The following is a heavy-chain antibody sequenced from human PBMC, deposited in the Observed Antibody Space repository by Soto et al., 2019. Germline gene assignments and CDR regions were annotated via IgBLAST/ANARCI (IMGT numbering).Heavy chain of an antibody. D-gene: IGHD3-10*01. V-gene: IGHV1-69*02. CDR3: ARGDNYGTGTFTMDV. Sequence: QVQLVQSGAEVKKPGSSVKVSCKASGGTFITYSISWVRQAPGQGLEWMGRIIPILGLANYTQRFQGKVTITADKPTSTSYMELSSLRSEDTAVYYFARGDNYGTGTFTMDVWVQGTTVTVSS. CDR1: GGTFITYS. J-gene: IGHJ6*01. CDR2: IIPILGLA.